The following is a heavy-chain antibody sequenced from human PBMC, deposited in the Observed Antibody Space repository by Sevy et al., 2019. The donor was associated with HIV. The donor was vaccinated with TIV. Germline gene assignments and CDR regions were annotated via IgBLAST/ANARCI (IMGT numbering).Heavy chain of an antibody. Sequence: GGSLRLSCAASGFTFSSYRMTWVRQAPGKGLEWVSCISSNSDYIKYADSVKGRFTISRDNAKNLVYLQMDSLRAEDTAVYYCARAVMEMSTWRSDYWGQGTLVTVSS. CDR1: GFTFSSYR. J-gene: IGHJ4*02. D-gene: IGHD1-1*01. CDR3: ARAVMEMSTWRSDY. CDR2: ISSNSDYI. V-gene: IGHV3-21*01.